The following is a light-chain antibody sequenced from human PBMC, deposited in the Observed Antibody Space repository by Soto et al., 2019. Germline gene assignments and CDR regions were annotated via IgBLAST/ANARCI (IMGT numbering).Light chain of an antibody. CDR2: GNS. J-gene: IGLJ3*02. Sequence: QSVLTQPPSVSGAPGQRVTISCTGSSSNFGAGFVVHWYQQLPGTAPKVLIYGNSNRPSGVPDRFSGSKSGTSASLAITGLQAEYEADYYCQSYDRSLNGWVFGGGTKLTVL. V-gene: IGLV1-40*01. CDR3: QSYDRSLNGWV. CDR1: SSNFGAGFV.